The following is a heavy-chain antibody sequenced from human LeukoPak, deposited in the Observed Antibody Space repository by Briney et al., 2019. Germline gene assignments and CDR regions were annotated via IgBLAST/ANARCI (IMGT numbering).Heavy chain of an antibody. D-gene: IGHD3-3*01. CDR2: ISYDGSNK. CDR1: GFTFSSYA. V-gene: IGHV3-30-3*02. CDR3: ARRYYDFWSGYPTYCYYGMDV. J-gene: IGHJ6*02. Sequence: PGGSLRLSCAASGFTFSSYAMHWVRQAPGKGLEWVAVISYDGSNKYYADSVKGRFTISRDNSKNTLYLQMNSLRAEDTAVYYCARRYYDFWSGYPTYCYYGMDVWGQGTTVTVSS.